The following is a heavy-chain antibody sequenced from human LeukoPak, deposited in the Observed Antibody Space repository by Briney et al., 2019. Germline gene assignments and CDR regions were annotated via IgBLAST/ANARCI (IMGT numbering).Heavy chain of an antibody. J-gene: IGHJ4*02. Sequence: SETLSLTCTVPGGSISGTGNYWGWIRQPPGKGLEWIGSIWDSGSTNYNPSLKSRVTLSIDASKNQFSLQLSSVSAADTAVYYCASGRSGSFGYWGQGTLVTVSS. CDR3: ASGRSGSFGY. CDR2: IWDSGST. CDR1: GGSISGTGNY. D-gene: IGHD3-10*01. V-gene: IGHV4-39*07.